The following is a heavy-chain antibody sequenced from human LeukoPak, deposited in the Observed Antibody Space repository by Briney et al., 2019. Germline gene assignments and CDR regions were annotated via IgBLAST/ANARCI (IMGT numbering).Heavy chain of an antibody. J-gene: IGHJ3*02. Sequence: ASVKVSCKVSGYTLTELSMHWVRQAPGKGLEWMGGFDPEDGETIYAQKFQGRVTMTEDTSTDTAYKELSSLRSEDTAVYYCATVPRIAMIVVVGAFDIWGQGTMVTVSS. D-gene: IGHD3-22*01. CDR3: ATVPRIAMIVVVGAFDI. V-gene: IGHV1-24*01. CDR1: GYTLTELS. CDR2: FDPEDGET.